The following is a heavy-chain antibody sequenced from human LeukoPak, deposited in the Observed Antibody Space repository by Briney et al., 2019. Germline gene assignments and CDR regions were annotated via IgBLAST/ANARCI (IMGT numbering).Heavy chain of an antibody. Sequence: SETLSLTCAVYGGSFSGYYWSWIRQPPGKGLEWIGEINHSGSTNYNPSLKSRVTISVDTSKNQFSLKLSSVTAADTAVYYCARLLIQLPYYYYYGMDVWGQGTTVTVSS. CDR1: GGSFSGYY. D-gene: IGHD5-18*01. V-gene: IGHV4-34*01. CDR2: INHSGST. CDR3: ARLLIQLPYYYYYGMDV. J-gene: IGHJ6*02.